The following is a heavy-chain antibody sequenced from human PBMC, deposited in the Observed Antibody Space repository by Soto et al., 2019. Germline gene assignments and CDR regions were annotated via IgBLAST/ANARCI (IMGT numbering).Heavy chain of an antibody. CDR1: GYTFTSYA. CDR3: ARGPNVLAGTVKYYYGMDV. D-gene: IGHD6-13*01. V-gene: IGHV1-18*01. J-gene: IGHJ6*02. CDR2: ISAYNGNT. Sequence: ASVKVSCKASGYTFTSYAMHWVRQAPGQGLEWMGWISAYNGNTNYAQKLQGRATMTTDTSTSTAYMELRSLRSDDTAVYYCARGPNVLAGTVKYYYGMDVWGQGTTVTVSS.